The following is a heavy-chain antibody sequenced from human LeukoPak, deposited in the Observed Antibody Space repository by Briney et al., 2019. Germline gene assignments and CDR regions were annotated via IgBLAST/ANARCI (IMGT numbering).Heavy chain of an antibody. J-gene: IGHJ4*02. CDR1: GDSISIYY. Sequence: SGTLSLTCTVSGDSISIYYWSWIRQPAGKGLEWIGRVYTSGSTNYNPSLKSRVTISVDTSRNQFSLNLNSVTAADTAVYYCASSTMVVTPLSDHIDYWGQGTLVTVSS. D-gene: IGHD4-23*01. CDR3: ASSTMVVTPLSDHIDY. CDR2: VYTSGST. V-gene: IGHV4-4*07.